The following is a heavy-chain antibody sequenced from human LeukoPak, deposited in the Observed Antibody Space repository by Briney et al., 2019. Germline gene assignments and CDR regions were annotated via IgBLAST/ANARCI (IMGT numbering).Heavy chain of an antibody. CDR1: GFTFSSYE. J-gene: IGHJ4*02. Sequence: GGSLRLSCAASGFTFSSYEMNWVRQAPGKGLEWASYISSSGRTTYYADSLKGRFTISRDNAKNSLYLQMNSLRAEDTAVYYCAKVTVPSGGIDYWGQGTLVTVSS. D-gene: IGHD6-19*01. CDR3: AKVTVPSGGIDY. CDR2: ISSSGRTT. V-gene: IGHV3-48*03.